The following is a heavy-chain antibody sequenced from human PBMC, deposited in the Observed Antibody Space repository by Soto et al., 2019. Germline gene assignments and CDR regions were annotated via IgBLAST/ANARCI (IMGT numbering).Heavy chain of an antibody. Sequence: GGSLRLSCAASGFTFSSYAMHWVRQAPGKGLEWVAVISYDGSNKYYADSVKGRSTISRDNSKNTLYLQMNSLRAEDTAVYYCARGLGVYYDKDSVNNYFDYWGQGTLVTVSS. CDR1: GFTFSSYA. J-gene: IGHJ4*02. CDR2: ISYDGSNK. D-gene: IGHD3-22*01. CDR3: ARGLGVYYDKDSVNNYFDY. V-gene: IGHV3-30-3*01.